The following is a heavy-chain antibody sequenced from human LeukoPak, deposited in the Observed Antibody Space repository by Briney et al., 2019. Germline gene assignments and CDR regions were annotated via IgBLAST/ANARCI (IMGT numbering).Heavy chain of an antibody. D-gene: IGHD6-6*01. J-gene: IGHJ4*02. V-gene: IGHV3-23*01. CDR3: AKVPPREYSSSEDY. Sequence: PGGSLRLSCAASGFTFSSYAMSWVRQAPGKGLEWGSAISGSGGSTYYADSVKGRFTISRDNSKNTLYLQMNSLRAEDTAVYYCAKVPPREYSSSEDYWGQGTLATVSS. CDR1: GFTFSSYA. CDR2: ISGSGGST.